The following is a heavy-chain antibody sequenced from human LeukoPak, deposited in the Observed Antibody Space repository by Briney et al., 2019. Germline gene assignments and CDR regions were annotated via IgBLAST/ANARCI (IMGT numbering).Heavy chain of an antibody. J-gene: IGHJ4*02. V-gene: IGHV1-69*01. Sequence: ASVKVSCKASGGTFSSYAISWVRQAPGQGLEWMGGVIPIFGTANYAQKFQGRVTITADESTSTAYMKLSSLRSEDTAVYYCARVGVYGDYFDYWGQGTLVTVSS. CDR3: ARVGVYGDYFDY. CDR1: GGTFSSYA. CDR2: VIPIFGTA. D-gene: IGHD4-17*01.